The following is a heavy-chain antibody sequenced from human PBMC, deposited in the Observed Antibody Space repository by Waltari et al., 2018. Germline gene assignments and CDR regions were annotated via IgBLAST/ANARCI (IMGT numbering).Heavy chain of an antibody. J-gene: IGHJ4*02. V-gene: IGHV3-7*03. D-gene: IGHD3-3*01. CDR2: IKKDGSKK. CDR3: ARDEEWSSDR. Sequence: EVQLVESGGGLVQPGGSLRLSCAASGFTFSSHWMNWVRQAPGKGLGWVAIIKKDGSKKFYVDSVRGRFTVSRDNAKNSLYLQMNSLRVDDTAVYYCARDEEWSSDRWGQGTLVTVSS. CDR1: GFTFSSHW.